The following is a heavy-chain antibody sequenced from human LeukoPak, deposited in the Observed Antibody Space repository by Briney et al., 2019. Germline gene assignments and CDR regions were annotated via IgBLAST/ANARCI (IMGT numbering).Heavy chain of an antibody. D-gene: IGHD6-6*01. Sequence: GGSLRLSCAASGFTFSSYVMHWVRQAPGKGLEWVAVIWHDGSKENYADSVKGRFTISRDNSMNTLYLQMNSLRAEDTAVYYCARGWFSISSYYYYGMDVWGQGTTVTVSS. V-gene: IGHV3-33*01. CDR3: ARGWFSISSYYYYGMDV. CDR1: GFTFSSYV. CDR2: IWHDGSKE. J-gene: IGHJ6*02.